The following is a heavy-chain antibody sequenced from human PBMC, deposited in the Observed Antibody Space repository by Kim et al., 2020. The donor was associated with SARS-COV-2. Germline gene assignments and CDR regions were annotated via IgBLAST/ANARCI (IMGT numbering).Heavy chain of an antibody. V-gene: IGHV3-21*01. Sequence: ADSVKGRFTISRDNAKNSLYLQMNSLRAEDTAVYYCASPLGITFGGVIAYWGQGTLVTVSS. D-gene: IGHD3-16*02. J-gene: IGHJ4*02. CDR3: ASPLGITFGGVIAY.